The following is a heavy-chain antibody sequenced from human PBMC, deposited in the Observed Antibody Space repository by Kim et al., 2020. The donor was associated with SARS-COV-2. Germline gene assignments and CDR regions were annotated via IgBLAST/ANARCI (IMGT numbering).Heavy chain of an antibody. CDR1: GFSFSNAW. J-gene: IGHJ4*02. CDR3: TAQNSDYDSYYFDY. CDR2: IKSKSDGGTT. D-gene: IGHD5-12*01. Sequence: GGSLRLSCAASGFSFSNAWMSWVRQAPGKGPEWVARIKSKSDGGTTDHVAPVKGRFTISRDDSKNTLYLQMNSLKTEDTAVYYCTAQNSDYDSYYFDYWGQGTLVTVSS. V-gene: IGHV3-15*01.